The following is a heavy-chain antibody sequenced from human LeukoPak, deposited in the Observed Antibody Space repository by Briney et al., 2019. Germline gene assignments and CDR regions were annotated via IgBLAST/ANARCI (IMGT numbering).Heavy chain of an antibody. CDR3: AKEGTPYGDYGHWFDP. Sequence: PGGSLRLSCAASGFTFSSYGMHWVRQAPGKGLEWVAVIPYDGSNKYYADSVKGRFTISRDNSKNTLYLQMNSLRAEDTAVYYCAKEGTPYGDYGHWFDPWGQGTLVTVSS. V-gene: IGHV3-30*18. D-gene: IGHD4-17*01. CDR2: IPYDGSNK. J-gene: IGHJ5*02. CDR1: GFTFSSYG.